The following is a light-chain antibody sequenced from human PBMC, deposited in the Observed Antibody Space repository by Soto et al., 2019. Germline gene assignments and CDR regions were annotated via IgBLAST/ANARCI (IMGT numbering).Light chain of an antibody. CDR1: QSVSSN. Sequence: EIVMTQSPATLSVSPGERATLSCRASQSVSSNLAWYQQKPGQAPRLLIYGASTRATGIPARFSGSGSGTEFTLTISSLQSEDFAVYSCQQYNNWPLYTFGQGTKVEIK. CDR3: QQYNNWPLYT. V-gene: IGKV3-15*01. J-gene: IGKJ2*01. CDR2: GAS.